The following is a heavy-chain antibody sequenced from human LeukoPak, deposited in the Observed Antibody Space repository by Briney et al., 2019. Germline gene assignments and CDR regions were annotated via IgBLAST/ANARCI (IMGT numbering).Heavy chain of an antibody. V-gene: IGHV4-59*08. CDR3: ARLAVAGNPDY. D-gene: IGHD6-19*01. J-gene: IGHJ4*02. Sequence: SETLSLTCTVSGGSISSYYWSWIRQPPGKGLEWIGYIYYSGRTKYNPSLKSRVTISVDTSKNQFSLKLSSVTAADTAVYYCARLAVAGNPDYWGQGTLVTVSS. CDR2: IYYSGRT. CDR1: GGSISSYY.